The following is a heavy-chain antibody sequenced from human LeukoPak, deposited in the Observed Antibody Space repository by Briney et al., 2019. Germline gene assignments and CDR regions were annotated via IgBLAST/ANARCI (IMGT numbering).Heavy chain of an antibody. Sequence: PGGSLRLSCAASGFTFSSYWMSWVRQAPGKGLEWVANIKQDGSEKYYVDSVKGRFTISRDNAKNSLYLQMNSLRAEDTAVYYCAREVVVTASLRYYYYGMDVWGQGTTVTVSS. CDR1: GFTFSSYW. CDR2: IKQDGSEK. D-gene: IGHD2-21*02. J-gene: IGHJ6*02. CDR3: AREVVVTASLRYYYYGMDV. V-gene: IGHV3-7*01.